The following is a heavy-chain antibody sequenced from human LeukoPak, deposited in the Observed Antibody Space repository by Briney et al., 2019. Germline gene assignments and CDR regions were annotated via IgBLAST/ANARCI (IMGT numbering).Heavy chain of an antibody. CDR2: ISSNGGST. CDR1: GFTFSSYA. V-gene: IGHV3-64*01. D-gene: IGHD1-7*01. CDR3: ARGWNYGYYYYMDV. Sequence: GGSLRLSCAASGFTFSSYAMHWVRQAPGKGLEYVSAISSNGGSTYYANSVKGRFTISRDNSKNTLYLQMGSLRAEDMAVYYSARGWNYGYYYYMDVWGKGTTVTVSS. J-gene: IGHJ6*03.